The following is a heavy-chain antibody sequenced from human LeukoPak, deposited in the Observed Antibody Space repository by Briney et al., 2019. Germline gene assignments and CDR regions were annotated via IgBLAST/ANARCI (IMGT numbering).Heavy chain of an antibody. CDR2: ISGSGGST. Sequence: PGGSLRLSCAASGFTFSSYAMSWVRQAPGKGLEWVSAISGSGGSTYYADSVKGRFTISRDNSKNTLYLQMNSLRAEDTAVYYCAKTEGVVVTAEYFQHWGQGTLVTVSS. CDR1: GFTFSSYA. V-gene: IGHV3-23*01. J-gene: IGHJ1*01. D-gene: IGHD2-21*02. CDR3: AKTEGVVVTAEYFQH.